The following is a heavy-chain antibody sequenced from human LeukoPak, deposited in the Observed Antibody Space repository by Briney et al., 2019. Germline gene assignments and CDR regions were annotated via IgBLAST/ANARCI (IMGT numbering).Heavy chain of an antibody. D-gene: IGHD1-26*01. CDR2: INWNSGSI. CDR1: GFTFDDYA. Sequence: AGGSLRLSCAASGFTFDDYAMHWVRQAPGKGLEWVSGINWNSGSIDYADSVKGRFTISRDNTKNSLYLQMNSLRVEDTALYYCAKTSNSGSYGYYFDYWGQGTLVTVSS. V-gene: IGHV3-9*01. CDR3: AKTSNSGSYGYYFDY. J-gene: IGHJ4*02.